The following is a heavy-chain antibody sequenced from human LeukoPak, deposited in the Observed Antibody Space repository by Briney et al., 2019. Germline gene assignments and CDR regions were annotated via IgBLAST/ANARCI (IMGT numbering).Heavy chain of an antibody. CDR3: PKPPYEISTGYIHFGY. V-gene: IGHV3-23*01. Sequence: GGSLRLSCAASGFTFSNYAMSWVRQAPGKGLEWLSSISGNTLTIYYADSVKGRVTISRDNSKNTLYLQMNSLKAEDTALYYRPKPPYEISTGYIHFGYWGQGTLVTVSS. CDR1: GFTFSNYA. J-gene: IGHJ4*02. CDR2: ISGNTLTI. D-gene: IGHD3-9*01.